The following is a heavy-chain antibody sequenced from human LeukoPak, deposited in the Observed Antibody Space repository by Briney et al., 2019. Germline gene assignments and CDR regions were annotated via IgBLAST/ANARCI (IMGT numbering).Heavy chain of an antibody. V-gene: IGHV2-5*01. Sequence: KESGPTLVKPTQTLTLTCTFSGFSLSTSGGGVGWIRQPPGKALEWLALIYWNDDKRYSPSLKSRLTITKDTSKNQVVLTMTNMDPVDTATYYCAHHSSSWSYFDYWGQGTLVTVSS. J-gene: IGHJ4*02. CDR3: AHHSSSWSYFDY. D-gene: IGHD6-13*01. CDR1: GFSLSTSGGG. CDR2: IYWNDDK.